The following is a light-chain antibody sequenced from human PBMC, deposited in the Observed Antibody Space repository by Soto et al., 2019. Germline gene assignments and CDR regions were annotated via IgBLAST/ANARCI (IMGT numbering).Light chain of an antibody. V-gene: IGKV1-12*01. CDR1: QDLSRW. CDR3: HQAKIFPPT. Sequence: DVHMTQSPSSVSASVGDRVTITCRASQDLSRWLAWYQQRPGKAPKALIYAAASLQSGVPSRFRGSGAGTEYTLTIDSLQPEDFATYYCHQAKIFPPTFGHGTTVLI. J-gene: IGKJ1*01. CDR2: AAA.